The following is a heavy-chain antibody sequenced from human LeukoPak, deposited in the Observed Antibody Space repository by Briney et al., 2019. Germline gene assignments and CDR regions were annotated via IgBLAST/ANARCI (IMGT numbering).Heavy chain of an antibody. D-gene: IGHD5-24*01. CDR2: IKSKTDGGTT. CDR3: TTDLRWLQKLRSY. V-gene: IGHV3-15*01. CDR1: GFTFSNAW. J-gene: IGHJ4*02. Sequence: PGGSLRLSCAASGFTFSNAWMSWVRQAPGKGLEWVGRIKSKTDGGTTDYAAPVKGRFTISRDDSKNTLYLQMNSLKTEDTAVYYCTTDLRWLQKLRSYWGQGTLVTVSS.